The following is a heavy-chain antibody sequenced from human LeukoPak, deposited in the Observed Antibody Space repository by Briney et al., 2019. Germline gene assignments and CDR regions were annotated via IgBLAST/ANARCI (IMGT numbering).Heavy chain of an antibody. V-gene: IGHV3-48*04. D-gene: IGHD2-2*02. CDR3: ARGSGRYCTIDSCYTDFDY. CDR1: GFTLSGHS. CDR2: ISSSGTIE. Sequence: GGSLRLSCVASGFTLSGHSMNWVRQTPGKGLEWVSYISSSGTIEFYADSVKGRFAISRENGKNALYLQMNSLRAEDTAVYYCARGSGRYCTIDSCYTDFDYWGRGTLVSVSS. J-gene: IGHJ4*01.